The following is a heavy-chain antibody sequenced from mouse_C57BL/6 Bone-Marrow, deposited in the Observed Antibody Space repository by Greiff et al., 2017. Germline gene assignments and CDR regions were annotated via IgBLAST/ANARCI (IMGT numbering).Heavy chain of an antibody. J-gene: IGHJ1*03. V-gene: IGHV10-1*01. CDR2: IRSKSNNYAT. CDR1: GFSFNTYA. Sequence: EVQLQESGGGLVQPKGSLKLSCAASGFSFNTYAMNWVRQAPGKGLEWVARIRSKSNNYATYYADSVKDRFTISRDDSESMLYLQMNNLKTEDTAMYYCVRGYYGSSADWYFDVWGTGTTVTVSS. CDR3: VRGYYGSSADWYFDV. D-gene: IGHD1-1*01.